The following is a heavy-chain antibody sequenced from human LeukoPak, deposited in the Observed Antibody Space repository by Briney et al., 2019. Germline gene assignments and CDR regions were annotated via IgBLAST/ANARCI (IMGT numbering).Heavy chain of an antibody. CDR1: GGTFSSYA. CDR3: ARDRGPRHGFDP. J-gene: IGHJ5*02. CDR2: IIPIFGTA. Sequence: SVKVSCKASGGTFSSYAISWVRQAPGQGLEWMGGIIPIFGTANYAQKFQGRVTITADKSTSTAYMELSSLRSEDMAVYYCARDRGPRHGFDPWGQGTLVTVSS. V-gene: IGHV1-69*06.